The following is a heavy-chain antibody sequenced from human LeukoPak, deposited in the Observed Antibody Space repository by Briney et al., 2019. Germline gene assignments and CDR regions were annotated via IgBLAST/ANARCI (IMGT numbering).Heavy chain of an antibody. CDR3: AKDIVGATPWFDS. J-gene: IGHJ5*01. CDR1: GYTFTDYY. Sequence: ASVKVSCKASGYTFTDYYIHWVRQAPGQGLEWMGWINPKSGGTNYAQKFQGRVTMTRDTSISTAYMELSRPRSDDTAVYYCAKDIVGATPWFDSWGQGTLVTVSS. CDR2: INPKSGGT. V-gene: IGHV1-2*02. D-gene: IGHD1-26*01.